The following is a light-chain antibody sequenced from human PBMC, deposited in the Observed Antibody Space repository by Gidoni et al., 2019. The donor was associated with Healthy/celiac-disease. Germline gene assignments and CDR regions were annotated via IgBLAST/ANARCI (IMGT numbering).Light chain of an antibody. V-gene: IGLV2-11*01. CDR2: DVS. Sequence: ALTQPRSVSGSPGQSVTISCTGTSSDVGGYNYVSLYQQHPGKAPNLMIYDVSKRPSGVPDRFSGSKSGNTASLTISGLQAEDEADYYCCSYAGSYTYVVFGGGTKLTVL. J-gene: IGLJ2*01. CDR3: CSYAGSYTYVV. CDR1: SSDVGGYNY.